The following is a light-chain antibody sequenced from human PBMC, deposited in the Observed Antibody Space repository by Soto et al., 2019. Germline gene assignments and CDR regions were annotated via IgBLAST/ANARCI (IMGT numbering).Light chain of an antibody. CDR3: QSYDRSLSGSV. CDR2: GNS. Sequence: QSVLTQPPSVSGAPGQRVTISCTGSSSNIGAGYDVHWYQQLPGTAPKLLIYGNSNRPSGVPDRFSGSKSGTSASLAITGLQAEDEADYYRQSYDRSLSGSVFGGGTKLTVL. V-gene: IGLV1-40*01. CDR1: SSNIGAGYD. J-gene: IGLJ3*02.